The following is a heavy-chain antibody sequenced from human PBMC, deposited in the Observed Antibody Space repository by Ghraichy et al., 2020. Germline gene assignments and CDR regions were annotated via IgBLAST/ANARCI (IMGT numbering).Heavy chain of an antibody. J-gene: IGHJ4*02. D-gene: IGHD6-19*01. CDR1: GGSFSGYY. V-gene: IGHV4-34*01. CDR3: AREPPDGSSGSHVGDY. CDR2: INHSGST. Sequence: SETLSLTCAVYGGSFSGYYWSWIRQPPGKGLEWIGEINHSGSTNYNPSLKSRVTISVDTSKNQFSLKLSSVTAADTAVYYCAREPPDGSSGSHVGDYWGQGTLVTVSS.